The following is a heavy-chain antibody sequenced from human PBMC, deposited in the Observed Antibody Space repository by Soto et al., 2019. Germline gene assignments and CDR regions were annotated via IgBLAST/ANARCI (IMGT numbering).Heavy chain of an antibody. Sequence: GGSLRLSCVGSGFTFSNYAMTWVRQAPGRGLEWVSSISGSGGSTYYADSVKGRFIISRDNSKNTLYLQMNSLRAEDTALYFCAKEVARTGVQYWGQGVLVTVSS. CDR2: ISGSGGST. V-gene: IGHV3-23*01. CDR3: AKEVARTGVQY. CDR1: GFTFSNYA. J-gene: IGHJ4*02. D-gene: IGHD3-10*01.